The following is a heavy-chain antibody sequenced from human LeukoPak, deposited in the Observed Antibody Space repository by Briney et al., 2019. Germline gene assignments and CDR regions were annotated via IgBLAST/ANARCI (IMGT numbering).Heavy chain of an antibody. CDR1: GFTFSSYW. J-gene: IGHJ4*02. Sequence: PGGSLRLSCVVSGFTFSSYWMSWVRQAPGKGLEWVANIKQDGSEKYYVDSVKGRFTMSRHNAKNSLYLQMNSLRAEDTAVYYCARVQWELRGVGSYFEYWGQGALVTVSS. CDR3: ARVQWELRGVGSYFEY. CDR2: IKQDGSEK. V-gene: IGHV3-7*01. D-gene: IGHD1-26*01.